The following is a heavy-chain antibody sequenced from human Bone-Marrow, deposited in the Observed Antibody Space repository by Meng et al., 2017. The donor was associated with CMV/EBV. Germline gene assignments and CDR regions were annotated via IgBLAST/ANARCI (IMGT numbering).Heavy chain of an antibody. D-gene: IGHD2-2*02. CDR1: GYTFTSYY. CDR2: INPSGGSK. V-gene: IGHV1-46*01. CDR3: ARGLVVVPAAIPWWFDP. Sequence: ASVKVSYTASGYTFTSYYMHWVQQAPGQGIEWMGIINPSGGSKSYAQKFQGRVTMTRDTSTSIVYMELSSLRSEDTALYYCARGLVVVPAAIPWWFDPWGQGTLVTVSS. J-gene: IGHJ5*02.